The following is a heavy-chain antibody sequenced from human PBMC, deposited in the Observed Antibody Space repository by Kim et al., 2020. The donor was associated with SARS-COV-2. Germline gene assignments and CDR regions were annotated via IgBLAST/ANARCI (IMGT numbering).Heavy chain of an antibody. CDR1: GYTFTSYA. D-gene: IGHD3-3*01. V-gene: IGHV7-4-1*02. J-gene: IGHJ4*02. Sequence: ASVKVSCKASGYTFTSYAMNWVRQAPGQGLEWMGWINTNTGNPTYAQGFTGRFVFSLDTSVSTAYLQISSLKAEDTAVYYCARGPYTPWTIFGVTIDYWGQGTLVTVSS. CDR2: INTNTGNP. CDR3: ARGPYTPWTIFGVTIDY.